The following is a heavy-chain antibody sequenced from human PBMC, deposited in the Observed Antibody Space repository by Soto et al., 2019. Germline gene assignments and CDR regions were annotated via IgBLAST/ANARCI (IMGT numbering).Heavy chain of an antibody. CDR3: ARVRDLQTRDLTVYYYHGMDV. Sequence: GASCKGSFKTVNYTFTAYGISWVRQATGQGLEWMGWNSHRSSNTKYAKKFQGSLTVTTDTSTRIAYMELKSLRSDDTAVYYCARVRDLQTRDLTVYYYHGMDVWGKGTTVTVSS. J-gene: IGHJ6*04. CDR1: NYTFTAYG. D-gene: IGHD3-3*01. V-gene: IGHV1-18*01. CDR2: NSHRSSNT.